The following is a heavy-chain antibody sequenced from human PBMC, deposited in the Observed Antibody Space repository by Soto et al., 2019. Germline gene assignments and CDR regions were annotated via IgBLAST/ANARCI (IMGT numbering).Heavy chain of an antibody. Sequence: ASVKVSCKASGYTFSNYGISWVRQAPGQGLEWMGWISAYNGKTNYAQNFQDRVTMTADTSTNTAYMELRSLTSDDTAVYYCARDRRYYYDSSGYLFDYWGQGTLVTVSS. D-gene: IGHD3-22*01. V-gene: IGHV1-18*01. CDR2: ISAYNGKT. J-gene: IGHJ4*02. CDR1: GYTFSNYG. CDR3: ARDRRYYYDSSGYLFDY.